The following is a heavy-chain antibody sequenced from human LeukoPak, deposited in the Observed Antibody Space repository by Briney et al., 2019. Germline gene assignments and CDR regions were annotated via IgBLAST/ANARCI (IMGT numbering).Heavy chain of an antibody. CDR1: GYTFINYY. CDR2: TNPGGGST. D-gene: IGHD7-27*01. J-gene: IGHJ4*02. CDR3: ARARTGDSDY. Sequence: GASVKVSCKASGYTFINYYIHWVRQAPGQGLEWMGLTNPGGGSTTYSQKFQGRVTMTRDTSTSTVYMELNSLRSEDTAVYYCARARTGDSDYWGQGTLVTVSS. V-gene: IGHV1-46*01.